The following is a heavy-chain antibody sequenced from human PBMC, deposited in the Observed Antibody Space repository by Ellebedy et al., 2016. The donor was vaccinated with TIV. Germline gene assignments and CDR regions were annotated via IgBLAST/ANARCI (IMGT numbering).Heavy chain of an antibody. CDR2: IWYDGSNK. D-gene: IGHD3-16*01. CDR1: GFTFSSYG. Sequence: PGGSLRLSCAASGFTFSSYGMHWVRQAPGKGLEWVAVIWYDGSNKYYADSVKGRFTISRDNSKHTLYLQMSSLRDEDTAIYYCVKAWGDWGQGALVTVSS. CDR3: VKAWGD. J-gene: IGHJ4*02. V-gene: IGHV3-30*02.